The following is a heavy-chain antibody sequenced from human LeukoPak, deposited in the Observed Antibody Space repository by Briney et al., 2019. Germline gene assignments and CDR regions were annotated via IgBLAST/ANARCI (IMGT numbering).Heavy chain of an antibody. D-gene: IGHD3-22*01. CDR1: GYSISSGYY. Sequence: SETLSLTCTVSGYSISSGYYWGWIRQPPGKGLEWIGSIYHSGSTYYNPSLKSRVTISVDTSKNEFSLKLSSVTAADTAVYYCARMVGYYYDSSGQNWGQGTLVTVSS. J-gene: IGHJ4*02. V-gene: IGHV4-38-2*02. CDR3: ARMVGYYYDSSGQN. CDR2: IYHSGST.